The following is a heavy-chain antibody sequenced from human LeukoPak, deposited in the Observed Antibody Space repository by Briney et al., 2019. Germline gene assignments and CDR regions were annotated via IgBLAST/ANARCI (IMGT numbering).Heavy chain of an antibody. V-gene: IGHV4-34*01. CDR2: INHSGST. Sequence: PSETLSLTCAVYGGSFSGYYWSWIRQPPGKGLEWIGEINHSGSTNYNPSLKSRVTISVDTSKNQFSLKLSSVTAADTAVYYCARGRWGCTNGVCWGNYYYMDVWGKGTTVTVSS. J-gene: IGHJ6*03. CDR1: GGSFSGYY. D-gene: IGHD2-8*01. CDR3: ARGRWGCTNGVCWGNYYYMDV.